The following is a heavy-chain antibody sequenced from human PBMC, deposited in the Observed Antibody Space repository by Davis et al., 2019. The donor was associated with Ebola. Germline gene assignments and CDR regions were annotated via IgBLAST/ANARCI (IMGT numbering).Heavy chain of an antibody. V-gene: IGHV1-8*03. CDR1: GYTFTSYD. D-gene: IGHD3-16*01. Sequence: ASVKVSCKASGYTFTSYDINWVRQATGQGLEWMGWMNPNSGNTGYAQKFQGRVTITADKSTSTAYMELSSLRSEDTAVYYCARGQGEALDYWGQGTLVTVSS. CDR2: MNPNSGNT. J-gene: IGHJ4*02. CDR3: ARGQGEALDY.